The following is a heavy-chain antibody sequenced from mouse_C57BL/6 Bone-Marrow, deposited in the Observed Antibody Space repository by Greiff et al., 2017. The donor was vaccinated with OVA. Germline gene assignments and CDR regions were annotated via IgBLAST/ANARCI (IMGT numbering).Heavy chain of an antibody. D-gene: IGHD1-1*01. J-gene: IGHJ2*01. V-gene: IGHV7-3*01. CDR1: GFTFTDYY. CDR3: ARNYGSSSFDY. Sequence: EVQLVESGGGLVQPGGSLSLSCAASGFTFTDYYMSWVRQPPGKALEWLGFIRNKANGYTTEYSASVKGRFTISRDNSQSILYLQMIALRAEDSATYYCARNYGSSSFDYWGQGTTLTVSS. CDR2: IRNKANGYTT.